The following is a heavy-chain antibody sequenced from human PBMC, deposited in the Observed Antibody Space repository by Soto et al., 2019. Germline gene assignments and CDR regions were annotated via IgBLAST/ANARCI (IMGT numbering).Heavy chain of an antibody. V-gene: IGHV4-59*08. CDR3: ARRYSSAFDI. D-gene: IGHD6-13*01. CDR1: GGSISSYY. J-gene: IGHJ3*02. Sequence: QVQLQESGPGLVKPSETLSLTCTVSGGSISSYYWSWIRQPPGKGLGRIGYIYYSGSTNYNPSLKSRVNISVDTSKNQFTLQLSSVTASETAVNYGARRYSSAFDIWGQGTMVTVSS. CDR2: IYYSGST.